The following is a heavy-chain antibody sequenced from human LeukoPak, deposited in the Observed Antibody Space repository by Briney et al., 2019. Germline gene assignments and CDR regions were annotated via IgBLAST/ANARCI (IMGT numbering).Heavy chain of an antibody. CDR3: ARDVDGYSGYDGNY. CDR1: GGTFSSYA. J-gene: IGHJ4*02. D-gene: IGHD5-12*01. V-gene: IGHV1-69*06. CDR2: IIPIFGTA. Sequence: GASVKVSCKASGGTFSSYAISWVRQAPGQGLEWMGRIIPIFGTANYAQKFQGRVTITADKSTSTAYTELSSLRSGDTAVYYCARDVDGYSGYDGNYWGQGTLVTVSS.